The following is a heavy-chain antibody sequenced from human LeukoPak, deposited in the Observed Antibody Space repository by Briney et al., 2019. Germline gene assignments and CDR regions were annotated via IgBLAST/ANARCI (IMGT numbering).Heavy chain of an antibody. J-gene: IGHJ6*02. V-gene: IGHV4-59*01. Sequence: SETLSLTCGVSGGSFSSYYWSWIRQPPGKGLEWIGYIYYSGSTNYNPSLKSRVTISVDTSKNQFSLKLSSVTAADTAVYYCARGKGGSGSFYYYGMDVWGQGTTVTVSS. CDR2: IYYSGST. CDR1: GGSFSSYY. D-gene: IGHD3-10*01. CDR3: ARGKGGSGSFYYYGMDV.